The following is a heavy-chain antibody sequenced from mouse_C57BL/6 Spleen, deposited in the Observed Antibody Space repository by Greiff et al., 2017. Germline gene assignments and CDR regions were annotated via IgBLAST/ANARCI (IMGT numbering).Heavy chain of an antibody. CDR1: GYTFTDYY. CDR2: IYPGSGNT. Sequence: VQLQESGAELVRPGASVKLSCKASGYTFTDYYINWVKQRPGQGLEWIARIYPGSGNTYYNEKFKGKATLTAEKSSSTAYMQLSSLTSEDSAVYFCASYYGSSPFAYWGQGTLVTVSA. CDR3: ASYYGSSPFAY. J-gene: IGHJ3*01. V-gene: IGHV1-76*01. D-gene: IGHD1-1*01.